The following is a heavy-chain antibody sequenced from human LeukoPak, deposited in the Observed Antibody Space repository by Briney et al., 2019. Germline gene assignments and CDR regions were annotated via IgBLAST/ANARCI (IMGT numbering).Heavy chain of an antibody. V-gene: IGHV3-7*04. Sequence: GGSLRLSCAASGFTFSSYWMSWVRQAPGKGLEWVANIKQDGSEKYYVDSVKGRFTISRDNAKNSLYLQMNSLRAEDTAVYYCARGNSGSYYDPHFCFDYWGQGTLVTVSS. CDR2: IKQDGSEK. D-gene: IGHD1-26*01. J-gene: IGHJ4*02. CDR3: ARGNSGSYYDPHFCFDY. CDR1: GFTFSSYW.